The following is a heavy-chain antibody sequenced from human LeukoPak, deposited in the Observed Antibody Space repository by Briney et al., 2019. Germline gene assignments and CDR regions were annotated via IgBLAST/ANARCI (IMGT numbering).Heavy chain of an antibody. V-gene: IGHV3-74*01. CDR2: IKTDGRTT. D-gene: IGHD3-22*01. Sequence: GGSLRLSCAASGMTFSNHWMHWVRQAPGKGLVWVSLIKTDGRTTVYADSVKGRFTISRDDGKSTLYLQMNSLRAEDTAIYYCTTGPSFGYEWWGQGTVVTVSS. CDR3: TTGPSFGYEW. CDR1: GMTFSNHW. J-gene: IGHJ4*02.